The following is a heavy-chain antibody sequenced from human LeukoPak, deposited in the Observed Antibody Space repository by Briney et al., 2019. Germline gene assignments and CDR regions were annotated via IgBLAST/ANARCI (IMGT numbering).Heavy chain of an antibody. CDR2: IYYSGTT. V-gene: IGHV4-31*03. Sequence: SETLSLTCTVSGGSISSGGYFWSWIRQHPGKGLELIGYIYYSGTTYYNPSLKSRLTISVDTSKNQFSLRLSSVTAADTAVYYCARIGYCSGGSCYSRFDPWGQGTLVTVSS. J-gene: IGHJ5*02. CDR3: ARIGYCSGGSCYSRFDP. CDR1: GGSISSGGYF. D-gene: IGHD2-15*01.